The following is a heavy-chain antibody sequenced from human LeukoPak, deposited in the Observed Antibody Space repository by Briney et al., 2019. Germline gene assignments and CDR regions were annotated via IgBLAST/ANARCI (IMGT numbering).Heavy chain of an antibody. CDR2: IRYDGSNK. J-gene: IGHJ5*02. Sequence: GGSLRLSCAASGFTFSSYGTHWVRQAPGKGLEWVAFIRYDGSNKYYADSVKGRFTISRDNSKNTLYLQMNSLRAEDTAVYHCASPLNDYSTYNWFDPWGQGTLVTVSS. CDR3: ASPLNDYSTYNWFDP. CDR1: GFTFSSYG. V-gene: IGHV3-30*02. D-gene: IGHD4-11*01.